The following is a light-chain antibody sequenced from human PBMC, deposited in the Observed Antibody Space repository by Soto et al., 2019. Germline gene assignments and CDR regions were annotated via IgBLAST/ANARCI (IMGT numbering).Light chain of an antibody. V-gene: IGKV3-11*01. CDR3: QQRSNWST. J-gene: IGKJ1*01. CDR2: DAS. Sequence: PGTRATLSCTASQSVATYLARYQHKLGQAPRLLIYDASNRATGIPDRFSGSGSGTDFTLTSSSLEPYAVAVYYCQQRSNWSTFGQGTKVEIK. CDR1: QSVATY.